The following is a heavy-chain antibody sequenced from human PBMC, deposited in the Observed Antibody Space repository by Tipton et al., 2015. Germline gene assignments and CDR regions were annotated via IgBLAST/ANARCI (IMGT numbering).Heavy chain of an antibody. J-gene: IGHJ4*02. Sequence: TLSLTCAVSGYSISRGYSWAWIRQPPGKGLEWIGSVDHSGDSYSNPTLKSRVTISLDTSKNQFSLQLRSVTDADTAVYYCARGELGNFGSWGQGTLVTVSS. CDR2: VDHSGDS. V-gene: IGHV4-38-2*01. CDR1: GYSISRGYS. CDR3: ARGELGNFGS. D-gene: IGHD6-6*01.